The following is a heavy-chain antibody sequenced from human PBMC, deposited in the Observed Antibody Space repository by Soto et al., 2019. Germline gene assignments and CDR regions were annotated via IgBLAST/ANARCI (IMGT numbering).Heavy chain of an antibody. J-gene: IGHJ6*03. Sequence: QVHLEESGPGLVKPSGTLSLTCAVSSGSISSSDWWTWVRQPPGKGLEWIGEINHRGTTNYNPSHKSRPIISEEKPQTHFPLGLTPAPPATTAFFYGGRKNGETPPPYYTSRDVGGKGATAPV. CDR2: INHRGTT. CDR3: GRKNGETPPPYYTSRDV. V-gene: IGHV4-4*02. CDR1: SGSISSSDW. D-gene: IGHD7-27*01.